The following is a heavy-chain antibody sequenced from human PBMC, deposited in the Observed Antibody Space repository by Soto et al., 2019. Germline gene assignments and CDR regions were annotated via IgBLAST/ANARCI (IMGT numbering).Heavy chain of an antibody. D-gene: IGHD4-4*01. CDR3: ARPDYSNMGDY. J-gene: IGHJ4*02. CDR1: GFTFSSYG. CDR2: IWYDGSNK. V-gene: IGHV3-33*01. Sequence: RGGSLRLSCAASGFTFSSYGMHWVRQAPGKGLEWVAVIWYDGSNKYYADSVKGRFTISRDNSKNTLYLQMNSLRAEDTAVYYCARPDYSNMGDYWGQGTLVTVSS.